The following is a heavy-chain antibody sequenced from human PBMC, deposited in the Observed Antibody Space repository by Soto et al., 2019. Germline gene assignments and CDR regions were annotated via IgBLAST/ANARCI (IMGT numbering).Heavy chain of an antibody. V-gene: IGHV3-30*18. CDR1: GFPFVNNG. CDR3: AKDHSRYCTRGVSYRFGFDY. CDR2: ISYGEGNK. J-gene: IGHJ4*02. Sequence: WGSLRLSCAASGFPFVNNGIRCVGHAPWKWRQWVAVISYGEGNKYYADSVKGRFTISRDNSKNTLYLQMNSLRAEDTAVYYCAKDHSRYCTRGVSYRFGFDYWGQGTLVTVSS. D-gene: IGHD2-8*02.